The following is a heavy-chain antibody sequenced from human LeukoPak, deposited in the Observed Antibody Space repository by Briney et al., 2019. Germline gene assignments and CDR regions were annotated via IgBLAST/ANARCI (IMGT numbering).Heavy chain of an antibody. V-gene: IGHV3-33*01. Sequence: PGRSLRLSCAASGFTFSSYGMHCVRQAPGKGLEWVAIMWYDAIHKYYADSVKGRFTISRDNSKNTLYLQMNSLRAEDTAVYYCARDHCSDGSCYSQGFDYWGRGTLVTVSS. J-gene: IGHJ4*02. CDR3: ARDHCSDGSCYSQGFDY. CDR1: GFTFSSYG. CDR2: MWYDAIHK. D-gene: IGHD2-15*01.